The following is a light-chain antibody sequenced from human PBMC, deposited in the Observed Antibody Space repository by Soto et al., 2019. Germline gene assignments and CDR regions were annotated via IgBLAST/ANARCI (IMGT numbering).Light chain of an antibody. CDR2: GAS. CDR3: QQLFT. J-gene: IGKJ3*01. CDR1: QSVGSN. V-gene: IGKV3-15*01. Sequence: EIVMTQSPATLSVSPGERATLSCRASQSVGSNLAWYQQKPGQAPRLLIYGASTRATGIPARFSGSGSGTEFTLTISSLQSEDFAVYYCQQLFTFGPGTKVDIK.